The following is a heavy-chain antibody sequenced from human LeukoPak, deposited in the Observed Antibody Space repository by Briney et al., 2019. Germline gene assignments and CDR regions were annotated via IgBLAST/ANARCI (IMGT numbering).Heavy chain of an antibody. D-gene: IGHD4-23*01. CDR2: INWNGGST. J-gene: IGHJ6*03. CDR1: GFTFDDYG. V-gene: IGHV3-20*04. Sequence: GGSLRLSCAASGFTFDDYGMSWVRQAPGKGLEWVSGINWNGGSTGYADSVKGRFTISRDNAKNSLYLQMNSLRAEDTALYYCATQNDYGGSYYMDVWGKGTTVTVSS. CDR3: ATQNDYGGSYYMDV.